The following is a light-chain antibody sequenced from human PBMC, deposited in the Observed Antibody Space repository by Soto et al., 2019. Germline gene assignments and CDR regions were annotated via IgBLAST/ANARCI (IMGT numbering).Light chain of an antibody. CDR2: EDN. Sequence: NFMLTQPHSVSESPGKTVTISCTRSSGSIASNYVQWYQQRPGSAPTTVIYEDNQRPSGVPARFSGSIDSSSNSASLTISGLKTEEDADYYCQSYDSSSLVFGGGTKLTVL. CDR3: QSYDSSSLV. V-gene: IGLV6-57*04. CDR1: SGSIASNY. J-gene: IGLJ2*01.